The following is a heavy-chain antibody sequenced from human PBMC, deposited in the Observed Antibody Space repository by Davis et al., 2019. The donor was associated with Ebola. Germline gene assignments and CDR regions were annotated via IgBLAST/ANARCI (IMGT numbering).Heavy chain of an antibody. D-gene: IGHD5-18*01. V-gene: IGHV4-34*01. CDR3: ARAGYSYGYLVLTDGMDV. J-gene: IGHJ6*02. CDR1: GGSFSGYY. CDR2: INHSGST. Sequence: SQTLSLTCAVYGGSFSGYYWSWIRQPPGKGLEWIGEINHSGSTNYNPSLKSRVTISVDTSKNQFSLKLSSVTAADTAVYYCARAGYSYGYLVLTDGMDVWGQGTTVTVSS.